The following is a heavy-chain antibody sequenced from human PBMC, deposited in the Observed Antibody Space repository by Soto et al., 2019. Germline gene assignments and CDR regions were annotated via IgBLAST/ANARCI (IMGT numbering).Heavy chain of an antibody. CDR2: ISGNGAGT. V-gene: IGHV3-23*01. Sequence: AQLLESGGGLVQPGGSLRLSCAASGFAFSSYVMSWVRQAPGKGPEWVSSISGNGAGTYYADSVKGRFTISRDNSKNILNLQIDSLRAEDTAVYYCVKERSWGQGTLVTVSS. CDR1: GFAFSSYV. J-gene: IGHJ5*02. CDR3: VKERS.